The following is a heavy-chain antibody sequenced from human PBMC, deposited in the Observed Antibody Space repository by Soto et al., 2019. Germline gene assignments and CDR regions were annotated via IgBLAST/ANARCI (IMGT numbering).Heavy chain of an antibody. D-gene: IGHD1-26*01. V-gene: IGHV1-69*12. CDR1: GGTFSSYA. Sequence: QVQLVQSGAEVKKPGSSVKVSCKASGGTFSSYAISWVRQAPGQGLEWMGGIIPIFGTANYAQKFQGRVTITADESTSTGHMELSSLRSEDKAGYYWGRSLYRGSYYPFDYWGQGTLVTVSS. CDR2: IIPIFGTA. J-gene: IGHJ4*02. CDR3: GRSLYRGSYYPFDY.